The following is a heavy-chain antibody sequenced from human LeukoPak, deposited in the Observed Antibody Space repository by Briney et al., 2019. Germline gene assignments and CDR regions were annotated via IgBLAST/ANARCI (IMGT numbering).Heavy chain of an antibody. CDR3: ARDRSGRMNWYFDL. D-gene: IGHD3-10*01. J-gene: IGHJ2*01. Sequence: MSSQTLSLTCSVAGGTISSGSDYWSWIRQPAGKGLEWIGRIYSSGSTNYNPSLKSRVTISVDTSKNQFSLKLSSVTAADTAVYYCARDRSGRMNWYFDLWGRGTLVTVSS. CDR1: GGTISSGSDY. V-gene: IGHV4-61*02. CDR2: IYSSGST.